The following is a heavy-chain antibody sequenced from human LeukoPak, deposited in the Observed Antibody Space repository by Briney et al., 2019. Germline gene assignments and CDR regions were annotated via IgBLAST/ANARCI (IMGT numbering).Heavy chain of an antibody. CDR2: IYYSGSN. CDR1: GGSISTSSYY. CDR3: ARHVHSTPMIVVVITPPYLPDFDV. V-gene: IGHV4-39*01. J-gene: IGHJ2*01. Sequence: SETLSLTCTVSGGSISTSSYYWGWVRQPPGKGLEWIGSIYYSGSNYHNPSLKSRVTISVDTSKNQFSLKLRSVTAADMAVYYCARHVHSTPMIVVVITPPYLPDFDVWGRGTLVTVYS. D-gene: IGHD3-22*01.